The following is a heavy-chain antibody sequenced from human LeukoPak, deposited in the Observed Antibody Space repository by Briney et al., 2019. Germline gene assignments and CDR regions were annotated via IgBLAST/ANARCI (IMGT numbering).Heavy chain of an antibody. Sequence: ASVKVSCKASGYTFTSYYMHWVRQAPGQGLEWMGIINPSGGSTSYAQKFQGRVTMTRDTSTSTVYMELSSLRSEDTAVYYCARDRRYYYGSGSYSIDYWGQGTLVTVSS. CDR2: INPSGGST. J-gene: IGHJ4*02. D-gene: IGHD3-10*01. CDR1: GYTFTSYY. V-gene: IGHV1-46*01. CDR3: ARDRRYYYGSGSYSIDY.